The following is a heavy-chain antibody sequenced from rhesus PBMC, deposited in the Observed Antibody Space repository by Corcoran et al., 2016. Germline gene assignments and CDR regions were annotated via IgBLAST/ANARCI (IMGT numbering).Heavy chain of an antibody. Sequence: QVQLQESGPGLVKPSETLSLTCAVSGGSISDDYSWSWIRQPPGKGLEWIGYIYGSGGGTNYNPSLKNRVTISIDTSKNQFSLKLSSVTAADTAVYYCARESEGAAAGTVDYWGQGVLVTVSS. J-gene: IGHJ4*01. D-gene: IGHD6-25*01. CDR2: IYGSGGGT. CDR1: GGSISDDYS. V-gene: IGHV4-106*01. CDR3: ARESEGAAAGTVDY.